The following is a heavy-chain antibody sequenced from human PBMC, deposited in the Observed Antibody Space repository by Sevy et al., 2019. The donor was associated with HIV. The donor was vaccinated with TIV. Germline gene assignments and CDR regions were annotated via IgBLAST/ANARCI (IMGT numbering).Heavy chain of an antibody. J-gene: IGHJ4*02. Sequence: AGSLRLSCAASGFTFSDYYMSWVRQAPGKELEWVSYISSSGNSIYYADSVKGRFTVSRDNAKNSLYLQMNSLRGEDTAVYYCARAGGVWDIDHWGQGTLVTVSS. CDR3: ARAGGVWDIDH. V-gene: IGHV3-11*01. CDR1: GFTFSDYY. D-gene: IGHD1-26*01. CDR2: ISSSGNSI.